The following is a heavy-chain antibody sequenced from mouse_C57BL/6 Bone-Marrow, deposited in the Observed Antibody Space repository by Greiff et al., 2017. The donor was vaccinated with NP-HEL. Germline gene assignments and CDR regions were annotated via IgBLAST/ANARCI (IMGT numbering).Heavy chain of an antibody. CDR1: GFTFSDYY. CDR2: ISNGGGST. CDR3: ARHLGYYAMDY. D-gene: IGHD3-3*01. J-gene: IGHJ4*01. Sequence: EVKLMESGGGLVQPGGSLKLSCAASGFTFSDYYMYWVRQTPEKRLEWVAYISNGGGSTYYPDTVKGRFTISRDNAKNTLYLQMSRLKSEDTAMYYCARHLGYYAMDYGGQGTSVTVSS. V-gene: IGHV5-12*01.